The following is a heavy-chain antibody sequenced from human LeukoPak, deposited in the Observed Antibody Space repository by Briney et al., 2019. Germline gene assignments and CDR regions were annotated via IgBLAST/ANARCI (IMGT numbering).Heavy chain of an antibody. CDR1: GGSISSYY. D-gene: IGHD4-17*01. V-gene: IGHV4-59*08. CDR3: TRHSWVNGYFDF. J-gene: IGHJ4*02. Sequence: SETLSLTCTVSGGSISSYYWSWIRQPPGKGLEWIGYLYDGGSTHYNPSLKSRVAISVDTSKNQFSLNLSTVTAADTAVYFCTRHSWVNGYFDFWGQGALVTVSS. CDR2: LYDGGST.